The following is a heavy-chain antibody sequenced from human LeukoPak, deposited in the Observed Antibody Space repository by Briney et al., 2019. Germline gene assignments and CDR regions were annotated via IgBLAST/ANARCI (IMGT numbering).Heavy chain of an antibody. CDR2: IYYSGST. CDR1: GGSISSGGYY. V-gene: IGHV4-31*03. D-gene: IGHD3-10*01. CDR3: ARARSGSYYIDYYYYGMDV. J-gene: IGHJ6*02. Sequence: SGPGLVKPSQTLSLTCTVSGGSISSGGYYWSWIRQHPGKGLEWIGYIYYSGSTYYNPSLKSRVTISVDTSKNQFSLKLSSVTAADTAVYYCARARSGSYYIDYYYYGMDVWGQGTTVTVSS.